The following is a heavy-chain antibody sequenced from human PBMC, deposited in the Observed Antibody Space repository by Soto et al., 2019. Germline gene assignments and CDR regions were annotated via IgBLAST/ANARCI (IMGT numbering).Heavy chain of an antibody. D-gene: IGHD6-13*01. Sequence: GASVKVSCKASGYTFTSYYMHWVRQAPGQGLEWMGIINPSGGSTRYAQKFQGRVTMTRDTSTSTVYMELSSLRSEDTAVYYCARGFLLEQQLAPFDYWGQGTLVTVSS. J-gene: IGHJ4*02. CDR2: INPSGGST. CDR1: GYTFTSYY. CDR3: ARGFLLEQQLAPFDY. V-gene: IGHV1-46*01.